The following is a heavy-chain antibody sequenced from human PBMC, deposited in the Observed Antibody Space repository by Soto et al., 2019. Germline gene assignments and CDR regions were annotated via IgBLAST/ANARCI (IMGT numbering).Heavy chain of an antibody. D-gene: IGHD3-3*01. V-gene: IGHV4-34*01. Sequence: PSETLSLTCAVYGGSFSGYYWSWIRQPPGRGLEWSGEINHSGSTNYNPSLKSRVTISVDTSKNQFSLKLSSVTAADTAVYYCARGAKRITIFGVVINYYYYGMDVWGQGTTVTAP. CDR3: ARGAKRITIFGVVINYYYYGMDV. CDR2: INHSGST. CDR1: GGSFSGYY. J-gene: IGHJ6*02.